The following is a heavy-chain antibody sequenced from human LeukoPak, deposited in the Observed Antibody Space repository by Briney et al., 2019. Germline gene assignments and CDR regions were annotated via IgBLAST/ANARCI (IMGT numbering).Heavy chain of an antibody. D-gene: IGHD2-15*01. CDR3: ARRYCSGGSCADAFDI. J-gene: IGHJ3*02. CDR1: GYTFTGYY. V-gene: IGHV1-46*01. CDR2: INPSGGST. Sequence: ASVKVSCKASGYTFTGYYMHWVRQAPGQGLEWMGIINPSGGSTSYAQKFQGRVTMTRDMSTSTVYMELSSLRSEDTAVYYCARRYCSGGSCADAFDIWGQGTMVTVSS.